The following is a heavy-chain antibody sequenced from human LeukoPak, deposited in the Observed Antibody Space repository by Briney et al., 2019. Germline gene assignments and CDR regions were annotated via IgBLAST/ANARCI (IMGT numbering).Heavy chain of an antibody. CDR3: ARRQYYSGWFYFDY. V-gene: IGHV4-59*08. D-gene: IGHD6-19*01. CDR1: GGSISSYY. J-gene: IGHJ4*02. CDR2: IYYSGST. Sequence: SETLSLTCTVSGGSISSYYWGWIRQPPGKGLEWIGYIYYSGSTNYNPSLKSRVTISVDTSKNQFSLNLSSVTAADTAVYYCARRQYYSGWFYFDYWGQGILVTVSS.